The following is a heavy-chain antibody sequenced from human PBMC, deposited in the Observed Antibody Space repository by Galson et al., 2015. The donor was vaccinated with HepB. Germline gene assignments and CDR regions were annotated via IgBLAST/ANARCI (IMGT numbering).Heavy chain of an antibody. CDR2: VRGSGIGT. CDR3: AKDSGFGGEDY. CDR1: GFTFYVYT. V-gene: IGHV3-23*01. J-gene: IGHJ4*02. Sequence: SLRLSCAASGFTFYVYTMNWVRQAPGKGLEWVSAVRGSGIGTWYADSVKGRFTISRDDSKNTVFLQMNSLRAEDTAIYYCAKDSGFGGEDYWGQGVLVTVSS. D-gene: IGHD3-16*01.